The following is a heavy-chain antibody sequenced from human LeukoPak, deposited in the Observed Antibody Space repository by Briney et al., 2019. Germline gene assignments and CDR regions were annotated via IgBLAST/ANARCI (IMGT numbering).Heavy chain of an antibody. CDR3: AKDRSSSWTLDY. D-gene: IGHD6-13*01. Sequence: QSGGSLRLSCAASGVTFSSYGMHWVRQAPGKGLEWVAVISYDGSNKYYADSVKGRFTISRDNSKNTLYLQMNSLRAEDTAVYYCAKDRSSSWTLDYWGQGTLVTVSS. CDR1: GVTFSSYG. J-gene: IGHJ4*02. V-gene: IGHV3-30*18. CDR2: ISYDGSNK.